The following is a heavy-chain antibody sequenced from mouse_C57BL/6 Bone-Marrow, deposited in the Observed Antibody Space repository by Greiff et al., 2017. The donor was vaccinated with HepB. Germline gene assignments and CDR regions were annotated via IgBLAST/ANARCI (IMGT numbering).Heavy chain of an antibody. CDR1: GYTFTSYW. CDR2: IDPSDSYT. D-gene: IGHD1-1*01. CDR3: ASGGYYYGSSYGYYAMDY. Sequence: VQLQQPGAELVMPGASVKLSCKASGYTFTSYWMHWVKQRPGQGLEWIGEIDPSDSYTNYNQKFKGKSTLTVDKSSSTAYMQLSSLTSEDSAVYYCASGGYYYGSSYGYYAMDYWGQGTSVTVSS. J-gene: IGHJ4*01. V-gene: IGHV1-69*01.